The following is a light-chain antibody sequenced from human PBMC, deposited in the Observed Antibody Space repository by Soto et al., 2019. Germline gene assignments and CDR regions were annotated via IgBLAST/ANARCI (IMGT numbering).Light chain of an antibody. V-gene: IGLV1-44*01. J-gene: IGLJ2*01. CDR1: GSSIGTNT. CDR2: GNN. CDR3: AAWDGSLNNVL. Sequence: QSVLTQPPSASGTPGQRVTISCSGSGSSIGTNTVNWYRQLPGTAPKLLIYGNNQRPSGVPDRFSGSKSGTSASLAISGLQSEDEAEYYCAAWDGSLNNVLFRGGTKVTDL.